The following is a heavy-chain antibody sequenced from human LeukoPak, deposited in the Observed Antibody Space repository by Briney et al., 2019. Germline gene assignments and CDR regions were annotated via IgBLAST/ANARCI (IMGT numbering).Heavy chain of an antibody. V-gene: IGHV3-9*01. CDR1: GFTFDDYA. D-gene: IGHD6-13*01. CDR3: VEVTAAGFVDH. CDR2: IGWNSGGI. J-gene: IGHJ4*02. Sequence: PGGSLRLSCAASGFTFDDYAMHWVRQAPGRGLEWVSGIGWNSGGIVYADSVKGRFTISRDNAKNSLYLQMNSLGAEDTALYYCVEVTAAGFVDHWGQGTLVTVSS.